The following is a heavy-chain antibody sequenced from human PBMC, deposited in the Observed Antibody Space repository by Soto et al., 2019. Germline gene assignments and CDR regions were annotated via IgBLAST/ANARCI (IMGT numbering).Heavy chain of an antibody. CDR2: VYYRGKT. V-gene: IGHV4-39*01. CDR1: GGSINSSRYY. Sequence: QLQLQGSGPGLMKPSETLSLTCPVSGGSINSSRYYWCWIRQSPGKGLEWIASVYYRGKTYDNPCPNGRVTISVDMPKTQFSLELSSVTAAETALYYCSRQVGFGAPSYFYTWGQGTLVIVSS. J-gene: IGHJ5*02. CDR3: SRQVGFGAPSYFYT. D-gene: IGHD3-16*01.